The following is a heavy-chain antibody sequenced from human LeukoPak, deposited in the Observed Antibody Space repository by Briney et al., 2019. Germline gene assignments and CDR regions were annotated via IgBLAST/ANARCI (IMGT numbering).Heavy chain of an antibody. V-gene: IGHV1-2*02. Sequence: ASVKVSCKASGYMFTGYYMHWVRQAPGQGLEWMGWINPNSGGTNYAQKFQGRVTMTRDTSISTVYMELSRLRSDDTAVYYCARDIGGYDYYYYGMDVWGQGTTVTVSS. J-gene: IGHJ6*01. CDR1: GYMFTGYY. CDR3: ARDIGGYDYYYYGMDV. D-gene: IGHD5-12*01. CDR2: INPNSGGT.